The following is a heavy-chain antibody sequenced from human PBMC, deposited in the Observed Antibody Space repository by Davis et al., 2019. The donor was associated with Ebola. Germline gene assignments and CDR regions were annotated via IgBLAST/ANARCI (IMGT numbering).Heavy chain of an antibody. Sequence: GESLKISCAASGFTFSSYSMNWVRQAPGKGLEWVSSISSSSYIYYADSVKGRFTISRDNAKNSLYLQMNSLRAEDTAVYYCARDGWGDYYGLDVWGQGTTVTVSS. J-gene: IGHJ6*02. CDR3: ARDGWGDYYGLDV. CDR1: GFTFSSYS. D-gene: IGHD3-10*01. V-gene: IGHV3-21*01. CDR2: ISSSSYI.